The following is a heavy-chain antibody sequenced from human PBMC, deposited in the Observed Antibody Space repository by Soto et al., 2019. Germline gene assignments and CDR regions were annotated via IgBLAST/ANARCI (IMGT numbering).Heavy chain of an antibody. J-gene: IGHJ6*02. CDR3: ASHWNREGYYYYYGMDV. D-gene: IGHD1-1*01. CDR1: GFTFSSYG. CDR2: ISYDGSNK. Sequence: GGSLRLSCAASGFTFSSYGMHWVRQAPGKGLEWVAVISYDGSNKYYADSVKGRFTISRDNSKNTLYLQMNSLRAEDTAVYYCASHWNREGYYYYYGMDVWGQGTTVTVSS. V-gene: IGHV3-30*03.